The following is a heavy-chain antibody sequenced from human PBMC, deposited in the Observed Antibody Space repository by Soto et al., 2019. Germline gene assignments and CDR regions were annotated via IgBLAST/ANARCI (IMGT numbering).Heavy chain of an antibody. CDR1: GFPFTGHW. CDR3: AREAGYCSTTSCYRRAFDT. D-gene: IGHD2-2*01. Sequence: EVQLVESGGDLVQPGGSLRLSCAASGFPFTGHWLHWVRQVQGKGLVWVARINTEGDSTNYADSVKGRFTISRDSATNTVYLQMNGLGVDDTSVYFCAREAGYCSTTSCYRRAFDTWGQGTMVTVSS. CDR2: INTEGDST. J-gene: IGHJ3*02. V-gene: IGHV3-74*01.